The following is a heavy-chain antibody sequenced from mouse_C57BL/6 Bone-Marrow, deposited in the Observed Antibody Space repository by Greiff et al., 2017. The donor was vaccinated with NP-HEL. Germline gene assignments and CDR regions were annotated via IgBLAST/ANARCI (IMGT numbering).Heavy chain of an antibody. CDR1: GFTFSSYA. D-gene: IGHD1-1*01. V-gene: IGHV5-4*03. J-gene: IGHJ4*01. Sequence: EVKVEESGGGLVKPGGSLKLSCAASGFTFSSYAMSWVRQTPEKRLEWVATISDGGSYTYYPDNVKGRFTISRDNAKNNLYLQMSHLKSEDTAMYYCARAQFYYGSSPYAMDYWGQGTSVTVSS. CDR2: ISDGGSYT. CDR3: ARAQFYYGSSPYAMDY.